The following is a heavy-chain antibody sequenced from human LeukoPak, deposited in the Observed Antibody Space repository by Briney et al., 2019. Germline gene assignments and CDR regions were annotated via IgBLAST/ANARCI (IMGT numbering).Heavy chain of an antibody. CDR1: GGSISSYY. Sequence: SETLSLTCTVSGGSISSYYWSWIRQPPGKGLEWIGYIYTSGSTNYNPSLKSRVTISVGTSKNQFSLKLSSVTAADTAVYYCARSYSWGYYYYMDVWGKGTTVTVSS. D-gene: IGHD5-18*01. V-gene: IGHV4-4*09. CDR3: ARSYSWGYYYYMDV. J-gene: IGHJ6*03. CDR2: IYTSGST.